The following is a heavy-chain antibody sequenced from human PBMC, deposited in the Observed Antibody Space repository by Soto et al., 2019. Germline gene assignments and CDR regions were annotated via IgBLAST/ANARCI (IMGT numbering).Heavy chain of an antibody. Sequence: SETLSLTCAVYGGSFSDHYWTWIRQPPGKGLEWIGEVHHSGSINYNPSLKSRVTISADTSKNQFSLRLKSVTAADTAVYYCARGSSLTAVLQSHAPDKNYFDYCSQGTLVTVSS. CDR2: VHHSGSI. V-gene: IGHV4-34*01. J-gene: IGHJ4*02. D-gene: IGHD3-9*01. CDR3: ARGSSLTAVLQSHAPDKNYFDY. CDR1: GGSFSDHY.